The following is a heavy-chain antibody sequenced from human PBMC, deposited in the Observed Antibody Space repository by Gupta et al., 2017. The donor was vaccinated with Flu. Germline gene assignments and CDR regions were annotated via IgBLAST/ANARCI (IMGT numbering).Heavy chain of an antibody. CDR3: AGGGTGYCSGDSCDTDPRVVAYDF. Sequence: QLQLQESGPGRVKPSETLSISCSVSGGSVTSSPHHWGWLRQPHGKGLEGIGSVYYSGNYYNTSSLKSRDTISMHTSSTQCSQKLSSVTASGTAVYCCAGGGTGYCSGDSCDTDPRVVAYDFCGPWTKVTVSS. CDR2: VYYSGNY. V-gene: IGHV4-39*01. CDR1: GGSVTSSPHH. D-gene: IGHD2-15*01. J-gene: IGHJ3*01.